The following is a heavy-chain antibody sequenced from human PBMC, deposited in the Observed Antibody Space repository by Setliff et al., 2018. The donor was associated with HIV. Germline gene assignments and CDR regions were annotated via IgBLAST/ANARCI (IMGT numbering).Heavy chain of an antibody. J-gene: IGHJ4*02. V-gene: IGHV4-59*01. CDR1: GGSISFYY. CDR3: VRDPGDYDRKFDH. D-gene: IGHD3-22*01. Sequence: PSETLSLTCSISGGSISFYYWNWLRQTPGKGLEWIAYTFDNGNTHYNPSLESRVTLSLDTSRNLFSLRLASVTAADTAVYYCVRDPGDYDRKFDHWGQGALVTVSS. CDR2: TFDNGNT.